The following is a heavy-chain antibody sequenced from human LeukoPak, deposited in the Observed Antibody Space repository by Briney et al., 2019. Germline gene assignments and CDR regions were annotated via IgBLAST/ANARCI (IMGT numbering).Heavy chain of an antibody. Sequence: ASVKVPCKASGYSFSDHSMAWVRQAPGKGLEWMGWISGHRSNTNYAQEFQGRVTMATDTSATTVYMELRSLTSDDTAVYFCARVRRVEVGRPLLGIFDYWGQGSLVTVSS. D-gene: IGHD2-2*01. J-gene: IGHJ4*02. V-gene: IGHV1-18*01. CDR1: GYSFSDHS. CDR3: ARVRRVEVGRPLLGIFDY. CDR2: ISGHRSNT.